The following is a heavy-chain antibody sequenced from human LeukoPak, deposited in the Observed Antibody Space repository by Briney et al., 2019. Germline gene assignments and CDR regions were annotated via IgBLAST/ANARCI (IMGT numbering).Heavy chain of an antibody. V-gene: IGHV3-9*01. J-gene: IGHJ4*02. CDR2: ISWNSGSI. Sequence: GGSLRLSCAASGFTFDDYAMHWVRQAPGKGLEWVSGISWNSGSIGYADSVKGRFTISRDNAKNSLYLQMNSLRAEDTALYYCAKDLYSRVTMRYDIDYWGQGTLVTVSS. D-gene: IGHD3-22*01. CDR3: AKDLYSRVTMRYDIDY. CDR1: GFTFDDYA.